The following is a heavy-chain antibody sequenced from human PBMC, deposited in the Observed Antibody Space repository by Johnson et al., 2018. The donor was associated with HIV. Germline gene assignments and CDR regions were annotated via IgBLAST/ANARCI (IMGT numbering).Heavy chain of an antibody. D-gene: IGHD2-15*01. Sequence: QVQLVESGGGLVKPGGSLRLSCVASGFIFSDYYMSWIRQAPGKGLEWVSYISFSDSTIYSADSVQGRFTISRDNAKNSLYLQMNSLRAEDTAVYYCARSKDCSGGSCPDGFDIWGQGTMVIVSS. V-gene: IGHV3-11*04. CDR1: GFIFSDYY. CDR2: ISFSDSTI. J-gene: IGHJ3*02. CDR3: ARSKDCSGGSCPDGFDI.